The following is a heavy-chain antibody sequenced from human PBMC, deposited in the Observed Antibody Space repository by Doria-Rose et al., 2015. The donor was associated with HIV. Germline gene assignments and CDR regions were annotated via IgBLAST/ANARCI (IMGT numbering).Heavy chain of an antibody. CDR2: IFSDDER. J-gene: IGHJ4*02. CDR3: ARIKSSRWYHKYYFDF. V-gene: IGHV2-26*01. Sequence: QVQLVQSGPVLVKPTETLTLTCTVSGVSLSSPGVGVSWIRQPPGKALEWLSHIFSDDERSYTTSLKSRLTISRGTSKSQVVLTMTDMDPVDTATYYCARIKSSRWYHKYYFDFWGQGTLVIVSA. CDR1: GVSLSSPGVG. D-gene: IGHD6-13*01.